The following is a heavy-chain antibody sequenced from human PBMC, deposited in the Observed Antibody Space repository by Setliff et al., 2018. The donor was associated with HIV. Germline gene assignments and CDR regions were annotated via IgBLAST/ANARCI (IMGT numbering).Heavy chain of an antibody. D-gene: IGHD6-19*01. CDR2: ISPNFGHT. V-gene: IGHV1-18*01. CDR1: GYTFTTYG. CDR3: ARLGSGWSDSYYYAMDI. Sequence: RASVKVSCKASGYTFTTYGISWVRQAPGHGLEWMGWISPNFGHTKYAQRFLDRVTMTIDTATSRAYMELRSLRSDDTAVYFCARLGSGWSDSYYYAMDIGGQGTTVTVSS. J-gene: IGHJ6*02.